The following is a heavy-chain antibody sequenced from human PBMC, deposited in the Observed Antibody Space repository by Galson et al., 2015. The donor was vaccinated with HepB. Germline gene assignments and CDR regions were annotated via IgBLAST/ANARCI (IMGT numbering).Heavy chain of an antibody. Sequence: SLRLSCAASGFTFTRYAMSWVRQAPGKGLEWVSSISGGAEITYYAGSVKGRFSISRDNSKNTLYLQMDSLRAEDTAVYYCAKVAILGVTPHYFDYLGQGTLVTVSS. J-gene: IGHJ4*02. CDR2: ISGGAEIT. V-gene: IGHV3-23*01. CDR1: GFTFTRYA. D-gene: IGHD2-21*02. CDR3: AKVAILGVTPHYFDY.